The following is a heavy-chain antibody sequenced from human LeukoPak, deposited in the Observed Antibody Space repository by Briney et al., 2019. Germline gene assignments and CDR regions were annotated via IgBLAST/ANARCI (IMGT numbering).Heavy chain of an antibody. J-gene: IGHJ4*02. V-gene: IGHV3-30*03. Sequence: GESLRLSCAASGFTFSSYGMHWVRQAPGKGLEWVAVISYDGSNKYYADCVKGRFTISRDNSKNTLYLQMNSLRAEDTAVYYCARDGCGSGWYDYFLDYWGQGTLVTVSS. CDR1: GFTFSSYG. D-gene: IGHD6-19*01. CDR2: ISYDGSNK. CDR3: ARDGCGSGWYDYFLDY.